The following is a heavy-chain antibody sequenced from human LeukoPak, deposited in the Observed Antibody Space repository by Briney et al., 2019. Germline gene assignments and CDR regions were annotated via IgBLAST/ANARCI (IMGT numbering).Heavy chain of an antibody. CDR1: GGTFSSYA. J-gene: IGHJ5*02. V-gene: IGHV1-69*01. D-gene: IGHD6-13*01. CDR3: ARDTRIAAAGTRWFDP. CDR2: IIPIFGTA. Sequence: SVQVSCKASGGTFSSYAISWVRQAPGQGLEGMGGIIPIFGTANYAQKFQGRVTITADESTSTAYMELSSLRSEDTAVYYCARDTRIAAAGTRWFDPWGQGTLVTVSS.